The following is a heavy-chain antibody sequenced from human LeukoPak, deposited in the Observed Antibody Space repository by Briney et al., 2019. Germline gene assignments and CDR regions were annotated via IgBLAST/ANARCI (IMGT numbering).Heavy chain of an antibody. J-gene: IGHJ4*02. CDR3: AKDREWELNYFDY. D-gene: IGHD1-26*01. V-gene: IGHV3-30*02. Sequence: GGSLRLSCAASGFTFSSYEMNWVRQAPGKGLEWVAFIRYDGSNKYYADSVKGRFTISRDNSKNTLYLQMNSLRAEDTAVYYCAKDREWELNYFDYWGQGTLVTVSS. CDR2: IRYDGSNK. CDR1: GFTFSSYE.